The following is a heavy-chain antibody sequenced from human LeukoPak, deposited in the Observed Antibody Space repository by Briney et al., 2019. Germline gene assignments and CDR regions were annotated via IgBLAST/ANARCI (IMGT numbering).Heavy chain of an antibody. CDR1: GFTFSNAW. J-gene: IGHJ4*02. CDR3: TLALGVTMVREDQR. V-gene: IGHV3-15*01. Sequence: PGGSLRLSCAASGFTFSNAWMSWVRQAPGKGLEWVGRIKSKTDGGTTDYAAPVKGRFTISRDDSKNTLYLQMNSLKTEDTAVYYCTLALGVTMVREDQRWGQGTLVTVSS. D-gene: IGHD3-10*01. CDR2: IKSKTDGGTT.